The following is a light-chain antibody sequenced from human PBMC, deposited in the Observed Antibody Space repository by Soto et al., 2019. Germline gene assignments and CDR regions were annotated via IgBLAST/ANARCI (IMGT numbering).Light chain of an antibody. CDR1: QSLSSW. Sequence: DIQMTQSPSTVSASVGDRVTITCRASQSLSSWLAWYQQKPGKAPKLLIYRASNLESGVPSRFSGSASGRQFTLTTSSLQPDDFATYYCQQYTTYAWTFGQGTRVEVK. J-gene: IGKJ1*01. CDR3: QQYTTYAWT. CDR2: RAS. V-gene: IGKV1-5*03.